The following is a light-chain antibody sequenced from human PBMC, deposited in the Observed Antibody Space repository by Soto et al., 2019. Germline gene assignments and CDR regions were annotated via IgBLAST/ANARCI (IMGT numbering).Light chain of an antibody. CDR3: PQSYGTPIP. Sequence: IQLTQSPSSLSASVGDRVTITCRASQGISSYLAWYQQKPGKAPKLLISTASTLQSGVPSRFSGSGSGTDFTLTISSLQPEDFATDSCPQSYGTPIPFGQGTRLEIK. CDR1: QGISSY. J-gene: IGKJ5*01. CDR2: TAS. V-gene: IGKV1-39*01.